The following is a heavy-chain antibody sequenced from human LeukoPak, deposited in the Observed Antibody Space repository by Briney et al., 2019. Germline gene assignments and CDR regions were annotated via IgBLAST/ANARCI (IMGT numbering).Heavy chain of an antibody. J-gene: IGHJ4*01. CDR2: IYSSGSA. D-gene: IGHD3-22*01. CDR1: GSSINNNF. CDR3: ARHRDYYDT. V-gene: IGHV4-59*08. Sequence: PSETLPLTCTVPGSSINNNFWTWIRQPPGRGLEWIGYIYSSGSANYNPSIKSRVIISGDTSKNQISLKLTSVTAADTAVYFCARHRDYYDTWGRGTLVTVSS.